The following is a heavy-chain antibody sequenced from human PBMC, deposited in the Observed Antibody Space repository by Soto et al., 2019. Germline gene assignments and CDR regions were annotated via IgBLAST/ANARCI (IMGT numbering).Heavy chain of an antibody. CDR3: ARAGGDIVVVPAAGPDYYMDV. J-gene: IGHJ6*03. CDR2: INPNSGGT. D-gene: IGHD2-2*01. V-gene: IGHV1-2*04. Sequence: ASVKVSCKASGYTFTGYYMHWVRRAPGQGLEWMGWINPNSGGTNYAQKFQGWVTMTRDTSISTAYMELSRLRSDDTAVYYCARAGGDIVVVPAAGPDYYMDVWGKGTTVTVSS. CDR1: GYTFTGYY.